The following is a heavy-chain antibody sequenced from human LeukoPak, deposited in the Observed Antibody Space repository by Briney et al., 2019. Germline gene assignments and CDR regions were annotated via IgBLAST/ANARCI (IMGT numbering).Heavy chain of an antibody. D-gene: IGHD4-17*01. Sequence: VASVKVSCKVSGYTLTELSMHWVRQAPGKGLEWMGGFDPEDGETIYAQKFRGRVTMTEDTSTDTAYMELSSLRSEDTAVYYCAVDYADYGDFDYWGQGTLVTVSS. CDR2: FDPEDGET. J-gene: IGHJ4*02. CDR1: GYTLTELS. CDR3: AVDYADYGDFDY. V-gene: IGHV1-24*01.